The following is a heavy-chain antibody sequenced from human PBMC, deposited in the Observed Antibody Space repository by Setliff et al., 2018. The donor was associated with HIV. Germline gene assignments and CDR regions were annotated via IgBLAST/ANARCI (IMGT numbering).Heavy chain of an antibody. CDR3: ARDRYYDSSGYIPFDI. V-gene: IGHV4-4*07. CDR1: GGSISSYY. CDR2: IYTSGST. Sequence: KTSETLSLTCTVSGGSISSYYWSWIRQPAGKGLEWIGRIYTSGSTNYNPSLKSRVTMSVDTSKNQFSLKLSSVTAADTAVYYCARDRYYDSSGYIPFDIWGQGTMVTV. J-gene: IGHJ3*02. D-gene: IGHD3-22*01.